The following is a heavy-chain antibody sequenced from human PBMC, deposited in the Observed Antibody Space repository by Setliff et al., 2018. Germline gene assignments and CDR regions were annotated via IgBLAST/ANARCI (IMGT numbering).Heavy chain of an antibody. CDR1: GFSFSGSA. Sequence: GGSLRLSCAASGFSFSGSAVYWVRQASVKGLEWIGRIRGRTDNYATAYAASVRGRFTISRDDSKNTAYLQMNSLKTEDTAVYYCTFAREGYDVFYIWGQGTMVTVSS. V-gene: IGHV3-73*01. CDR2: IRGRTDNYAT. D-gene: IGHD3-22*01. CDR3: TFAREGYDVFYI. J-gene: IGHJ3*02.